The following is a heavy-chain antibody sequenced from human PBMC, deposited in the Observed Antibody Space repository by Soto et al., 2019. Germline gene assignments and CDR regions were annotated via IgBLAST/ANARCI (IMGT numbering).Heavy chain of an antibody. CDR1: GLIFSDYH. CDR2: IRRKANSYTT. Sequence: EVQLVESGGGLVQPGGSLRLSCAASGLIFSDYHMDWVRQAPGKGLEWVGRIRRKANSYTTEYAASAIGRFTISRDDSKISLYLQMNSLKSEVTAVYYCAMLGGWSGGSSGMDVWGQGTTVTVSS. CDR3: AMLGGWSGGSSGMDV. V-gene: IGHV3-72*01. D-gene: IGHD6-19*01. J-gene: IGHJ6*02.